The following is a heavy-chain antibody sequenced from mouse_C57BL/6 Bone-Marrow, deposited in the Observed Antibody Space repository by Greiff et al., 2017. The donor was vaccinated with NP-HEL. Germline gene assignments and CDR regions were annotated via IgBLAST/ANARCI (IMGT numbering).Heavy chain of an antibody. V-gene: IGHV5-9-1*02. CDR2: ISSGGDYI. J-gene: IGHJ4*01. Sequence: EVHLVESGEGLVKPGGSLKLSCAASGFTFSSYAMSWVRQTPEKRLEWVAYISSGGDYIYYADTVKGRFTISRDNARNTLYLQMSSLKSEDTAMYYCTRDRLLRSSYYAMDYWGQGTSVTVSS. CDR3: TRDRLLRSSYYAMDY. D-gene: IGHD1-1*01. CDR1: GFTFSSYA.